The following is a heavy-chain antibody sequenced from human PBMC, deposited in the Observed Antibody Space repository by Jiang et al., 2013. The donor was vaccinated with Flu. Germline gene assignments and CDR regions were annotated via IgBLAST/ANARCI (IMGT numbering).Heavy chain of an antibody. D-gene: IGHD5-12*01. V-gene: IGHV1-69*01. CDR1: GGTFSSYA. Sequence: SGAEVKKPGSSVKVSCKASGGTFSSYAISWVRQAPGQGLEWMGGIIPIFGTANYAQKFQGRVTITADESTSTAYMELSSLRSEDTAVYYCAREALSGYDYHYYYYMDVWGKGTTVTVSS. J-gene: IGHJ6*03. CDR2: IIPIFGTA. CDR3: AREALSGYDYHYYYYMDV.